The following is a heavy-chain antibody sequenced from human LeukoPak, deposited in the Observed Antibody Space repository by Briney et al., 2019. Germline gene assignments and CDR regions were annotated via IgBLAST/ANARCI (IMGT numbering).Heavy chain of an antibody. V-gene: IGHV3-64*01. J-gene: IGHJ4*02. Sequence: GGPLRLSCAASGFTFSSYAMHWVRQAPGKGLEYVSAINSDGGSTYYANSVKGRFTISRDNSKNTLYLQMGSLRAEDMAVYYCAKLTVAGTSGDYWGQGTLVTVSS. CDR2: INSDGGST. CDR3: AKLTVAGTSGDY. D-gene: IGHD6-19*01. CDR1: GFTFSSYA.